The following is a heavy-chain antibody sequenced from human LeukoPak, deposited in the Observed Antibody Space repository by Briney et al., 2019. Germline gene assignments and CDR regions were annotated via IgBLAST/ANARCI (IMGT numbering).Heavy chain of an antibody. CDR1: GFIFSTYG. CDR2: ITGTSSYK. V-gene: IGHV3-21*01. D-gene: IGHD3-10*01. J-gene: IGHJ4*02. CDR3: ARGNYGSGSYVLDY. Sequence: GGSLRLSCAASGFIFSTYGMNWVRQAPGKGLEWVSSITGTSSYKYYTVSVKGRFTISRDNAKNSLYLQMNSLTVEDTAVYYCARGNYGSGSYVLDYWGQGTLVTVSS.